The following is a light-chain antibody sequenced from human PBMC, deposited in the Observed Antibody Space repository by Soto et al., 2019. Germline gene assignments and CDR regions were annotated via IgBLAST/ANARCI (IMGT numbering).Light chain of an antibody. CDR2: DAS. Sequence: EIVLTQSPATLSLSPGERATLSCRASQSISSYLAWYQQKPGQAPRRLIYDASNRATGIPAWFSGGGSGRDFTLTISSLEPEDFAVYYCHQRSNCPLTFGPGTKVDIK. CDR1: QSISSY. CDR3: HQRSNCPLT. J-gene: IGKJ3*01. V-gene: IGKV3-11*02.